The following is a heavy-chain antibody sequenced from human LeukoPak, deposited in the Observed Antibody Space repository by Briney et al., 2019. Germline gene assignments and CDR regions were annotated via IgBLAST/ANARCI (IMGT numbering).Heavy chain of an antibody. Sequence: GASVKVSCKVSGASLSETSIHWVRQAPGQWLEWMGGFDPEDGESTFAQRFQGRFSMTEDTSTDTAYMELRSLRPEDTAVYYCATADKWEPLDYWGQGTLVTVSS. CDR3: ATADKWEPLDY. J-gene: IGHJ4*02. V-gene: IGHV1-24*01. CDR1: GASLSETS. D-gene: IGHD1-26*01. CDR2: FDPEDGES.